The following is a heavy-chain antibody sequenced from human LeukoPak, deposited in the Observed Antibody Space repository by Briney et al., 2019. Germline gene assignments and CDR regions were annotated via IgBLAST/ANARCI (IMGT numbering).Heavy chain of an antibody. J-gene: IGHJ4*02. Sequence: GGSLRLSCAASGFTFSSYWMSRGRQAPGAGLEWVANIKQDVSEKYYVDSVKGRFTICRDHAKNSLYLQMNSLRAEDTAVYYCARAHSSSLPLTYRYWGQGTLVTVSS. CDR1: GFTFSSYW. CDR3: ARAHSSSLPLTYRY. CDR2: IKQDVSEK. V-gene: IGHV3-7*01. D-gene: IGHD6-6*01.